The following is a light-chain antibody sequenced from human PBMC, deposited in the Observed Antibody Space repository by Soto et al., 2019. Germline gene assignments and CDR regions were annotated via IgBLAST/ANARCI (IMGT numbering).Light chain of an antibody. CDR2: EVS. V-gene: IGLV2-14*01. J-gene: IGLJ3*02. CDR3: SSYTSTSTWV. CDR1: SSDVGGYKY. Sequence: QSALTQPASVSGSPGQSITISCTGTSSDVGGYKYVSWYQQHPGKAPKLMIYEVSNRPSGVSNRFSGPKSGNTASLTISGLQAEDEADYYCSSYTSTSTWVFGGGTKVTVL.